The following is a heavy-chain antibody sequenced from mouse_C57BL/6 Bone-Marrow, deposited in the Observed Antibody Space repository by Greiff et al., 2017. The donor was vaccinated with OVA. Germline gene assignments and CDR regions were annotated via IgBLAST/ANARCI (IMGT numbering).Heavy chain of an antibody. CDR1: GYTFTDYA. CDR2: ISTYYGDD. J-gene: IGHJ2*01. CDR3: TRGGY. Sequence: QVQLKQSGPELVRPGVSVKISCKGSGYTFTDYAMHWVNQSHAKSLEWIGVISTYYGDDSYNQTFNDTATMTVDKSSSTAYMELARLTSEDSAFYYCTRGGYWGQGTTLTVSS. V-gene: IGHV1-67*01.